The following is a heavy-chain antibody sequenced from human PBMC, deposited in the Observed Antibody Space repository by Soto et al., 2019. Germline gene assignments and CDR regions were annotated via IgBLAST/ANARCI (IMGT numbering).Heavy chain of an antibody. Sequence: ASVKVSCKASGYTFTSYDINWVRQATGQGLEWMGWINANNGNTGYAQKFQGRVTMTRNTSTTTAYMELSSLRSEDTALYYCARDRFYGPGRYNYFDCWGQGTLVTVSS. J-gene: IGHJ4*02. D-gene: IGHD3-10*01. CDR2: INANNGNT. CDR1: GYTFTSYD. V-gene: IGHV1-8*01. CDR3: ARDRFYGPGRYNYFDC.